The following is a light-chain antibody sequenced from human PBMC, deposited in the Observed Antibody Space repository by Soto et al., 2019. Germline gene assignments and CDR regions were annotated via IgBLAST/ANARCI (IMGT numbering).Light chain of an antibody. Sequence: EIVMTQSPATLSVAPGERATLSCRASQSVSSNLAWYQQKPGRAPSLLIFDASNRATGIPARFSGSGSGTDFTLTISSLEPEDFATYYCQQRSRWPPTFGHGTKVDIK. CDR3: QQRSRWPPT. J-gene: IGKJ1*01. V-gene: IGKV3-11*01. CDR1: QSVSSN. CDR2: DAS.